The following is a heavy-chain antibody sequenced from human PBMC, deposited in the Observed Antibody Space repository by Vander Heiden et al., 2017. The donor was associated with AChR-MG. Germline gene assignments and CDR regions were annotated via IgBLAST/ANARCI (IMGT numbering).Heavy chain of an antibody. CDR2: ISWNSGSI. V-gene: IGHV3-9*01. D-gene: IGHD3-10*01. CDR3: AKDGRVGFRELLSHFDY. CDR1: GFTFDDYA. J-gene: IGHJ4*02. Sequence: EVQLVESGGGLVQPGRSLRLSCAASGFTFDDYAMHWVRQAPGKGLEWVSGISWNSGSIGYADSVKGRFTISRDNAKNSLYLQMNSLRAEDTALYYCAKDGRVGFRELLSHFDYWGQGTLVTVSS.